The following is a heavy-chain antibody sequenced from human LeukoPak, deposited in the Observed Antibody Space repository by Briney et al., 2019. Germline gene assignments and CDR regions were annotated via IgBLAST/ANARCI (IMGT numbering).Heavy chain of an antibody. J-gene: IGHJ4*02. Sequence: SETLSLTCTVSGVYISSYYWSWIRQPPGKGLEWIGYIYYSGSTNYNPSLKSRVTISVDTSKIHFSLKLNSVTAADTAVYYCARDSANLYYFDYWGQGTLVTVSS. V-gene: IGHV4-59*01. CDR2: IYYSGST. D-gene: IGHD4/OR15-4a*01. CDR3: ARDSANLYYFDY. CDR1: GVYISSYY.